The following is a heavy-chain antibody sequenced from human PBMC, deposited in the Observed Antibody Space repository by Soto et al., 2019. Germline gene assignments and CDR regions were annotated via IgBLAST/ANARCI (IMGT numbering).Heavy chain of an antibody. CDR3: ARRGNYYYYGMDV. CDR2: IYYSGST. J-gene: IGHJ6*02. CDR1: GGSISSYY. Sequence: SETLSLTCTVSGGSISSYYWSWIRQPPGKGLEWIGYIYYSGSTNYNPSLKSRVTISVDTSKNQFSLKLSSVTAADTAVYYCARRGNYYYYGMDVWGQGTTVTVS. V-gene: IGHV4-59*01. D-gene: IGHD3-16*01.